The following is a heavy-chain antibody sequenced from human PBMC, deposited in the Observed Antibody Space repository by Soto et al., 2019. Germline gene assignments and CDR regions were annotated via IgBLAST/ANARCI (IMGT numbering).Heavy chain of an antibody. J-gene: IGHJ3*02. Sequence: GGSLRLSCAASGFTFSSYWMHWVRQAPGKGLVWVSRINSDGSSTSYADSVKGRFTISRDNAKNTLYLQMNSLRAEDTAVYYCARVHDYGDYYDAFDIWGQGTMVTVSS. V-gene: IGHV3-74*01. D-gene: IGHD4-17*01. CDR2: INSDGSST. CDR3: ARVHDYGDYYDAFDI. CDR1: GFTFSSYW.